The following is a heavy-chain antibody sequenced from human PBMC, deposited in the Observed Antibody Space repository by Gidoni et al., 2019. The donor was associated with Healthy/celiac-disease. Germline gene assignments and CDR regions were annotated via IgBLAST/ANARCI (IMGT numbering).Heavy chain of an antibody. CDR1: GGSFSGYS. D-gene: IGHD3-10*01. CDR3: SKRKLLWFWDRKRGYSWFDP. J-gene: IGHJ5*02. V-gene: IGHV4-34*01. CDR2: IKHRGRT. Sequence: QVQLQQWGAGLLKPSETLSITCAVYGGSFSGYSRSWIRQPRGKGLEWIGEIKHRGRTNYTPSLTVRVTISLATSKTEFALQLISVTAADTAVYYCSKRKLLWFWDRKRGYSWFDPWGQGPLVTVSS.